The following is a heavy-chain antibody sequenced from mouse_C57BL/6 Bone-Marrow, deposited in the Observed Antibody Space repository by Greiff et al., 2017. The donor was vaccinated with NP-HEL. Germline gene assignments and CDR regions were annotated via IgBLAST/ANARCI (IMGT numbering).Heavy chain of an antibody. CDR3: ARHYGSSHWYFDV. D-gene: IGHD1-1*01. V-gene: IGHV1-64*01. Sequence: QVQRQQPGAELVKPGASVKLSCKASGYTFTSYWMHWVKQRPGQGLEWIGMIHPNSGSTNYNEKFKSKATLTVDKSSSTAYLQLSSLTSEDSAVYYCARHYGSSHWYFDVWGTGTTVTVSS. J-gene: IGHJ1*03. CDR1: GYTFTSYW. CDR2: IHPNSGST.